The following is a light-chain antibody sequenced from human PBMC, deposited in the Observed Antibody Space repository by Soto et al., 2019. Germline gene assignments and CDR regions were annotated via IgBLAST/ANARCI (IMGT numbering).Light chain of an antibody. CDR2: AAS. J-gene: IGKJ5*01. V-gene: IGKV1-39*01. CDR3: QQSHSTPFT. CDR1: QSITTY. Sequence: DIQMTQYTSSLSASLGDRFTMTCLASQSITTYLNWYQLKPGKAPKLLIYAASSLQGGVPSRFSGSGSGTEFTLTISSLQPEDFASYCCQQSHSTPFTFGQRTLLAVK.